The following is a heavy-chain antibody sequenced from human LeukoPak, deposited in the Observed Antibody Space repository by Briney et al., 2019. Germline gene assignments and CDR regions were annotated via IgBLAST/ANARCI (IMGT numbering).Heavy chain of an antibody. J-gene: IGHJ5*02. CDR2: INHSGRT. CDR3: ARSGKYQLLRRWFDP. D-gene: IGHD2-2*01. Sequence: PSETLSVTCAVYGVSFSGYYWNWIRQSPGKGLEWIGEINHSGRTNYNPSLKSRVTISVDTSKNQFSLKLSSVTAADTAVYYCARSGKYQLLRRWFDPWGQGTLVTVSS. V-gene: IGHV4-34*01. CDR1: GVSFSGYY.